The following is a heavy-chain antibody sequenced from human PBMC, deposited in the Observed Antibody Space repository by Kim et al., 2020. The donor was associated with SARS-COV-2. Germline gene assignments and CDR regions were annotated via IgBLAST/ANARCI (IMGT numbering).Heavy chain of an antibody. CDR1: GGSISSSGYY. Sequence: SETLSLTCTVSGGSISSSGYYWGWIRQPPGKGLEWIGSIYYSGSTYYNSFRKSRVTISVDTSKNQFSLRLGSVTAADTAVYYCARHSYYSGTYYPFDSWGQGALGTVSP. CDR2: IYYSGST. V-gene: IGHV4-39*01. J-gene: IGHJ4*02. CDR3: ARHSYYSGTYYPFDS. D-gene: IGHD1-26*01.